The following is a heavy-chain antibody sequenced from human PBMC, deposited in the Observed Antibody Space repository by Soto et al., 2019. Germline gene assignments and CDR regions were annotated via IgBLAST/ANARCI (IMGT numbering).Heavy chain of an antibody. CDR3: ARSVRAARLYYYYGMDV. CDR1: GGSFSGYY. Sequence: SETLSLTCAVYGGSFSGYYWSWIRQPPGKGLEWIGEINHSGSTNYNPSLKSRVTISVDTSKNQFSLKLSSVTAADTAVYYCARSVRAARLYYYYGMDVWGQGTTVTVSS. J-gene: IGHJ6*02. V-gene: IGHV4-34*01. D-gene: IGHD6-6*01. CDR2: INHSGST.